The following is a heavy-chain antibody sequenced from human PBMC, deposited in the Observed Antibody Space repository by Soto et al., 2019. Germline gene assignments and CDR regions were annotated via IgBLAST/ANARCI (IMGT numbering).Heavy chain of an antibody. J-gene: IGHJ6*02. Sequence: ASVKVSCKASGYTFSTYAMHWVRQAPGQSLEWMGWLNGGTGQTRYSQKLQDRVIITRDTSASTGYMELSSLTSEDTAVYYCARGKGMEENYFYYGLDIWGQGTTVTVS. CDR1: GYTFSTYA. V-gene: IGHV1-3*01. CDR3: ARGKGMEENYFYYGLDI. CDR2: LNGGTGQT. D-gene: IGHD1-1*01.